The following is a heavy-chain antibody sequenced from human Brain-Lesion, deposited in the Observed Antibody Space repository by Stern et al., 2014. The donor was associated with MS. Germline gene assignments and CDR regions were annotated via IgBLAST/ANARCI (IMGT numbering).Heavy chain of an antibody. D-gene: IGHD2-15*01. J-gene: IGHJ5*02. CDR3: AGEEDIRYCSGGSCTGNWFDP. CDR1: GGSVSSTSYA. CDR2: IYYSGNT. Sequence: VQLVESGPGLVKPSETLSLTCTVAGGSVSSTSYAWAWIRQPPGKGLEWIGTIYYSGNTYYSPSLKSPLTIALDTSKNQFSLQRRSVTAADTAVYYCAGEEDIRYCSGGSCTGNWFDPWGQGTLVTVSS. V-gene: IGHV4-39*01.